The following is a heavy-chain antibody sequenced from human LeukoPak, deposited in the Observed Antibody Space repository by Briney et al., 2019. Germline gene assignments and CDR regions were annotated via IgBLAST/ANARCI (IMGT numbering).Heavy chain of an antibody. CDR3: AKDSRRSDYGDYPLDY. J-gene: IGHJ4*02. CDR2: ISGSGGST. CDR1: GFTFSSYA. D-gene: IGHD4-17*01. V-gene: IGHV3-23*01. Sequence: PGGSLRLSCAASGFTFSSYAMSWVRQAPGKGLEWVSAISGSGGSTYYADSVKGRFTISRDNSKNTLYLQMNSLRAEDTAVYYCAKDSRRSDYGDYPLDYWGQGTLVTVSS.